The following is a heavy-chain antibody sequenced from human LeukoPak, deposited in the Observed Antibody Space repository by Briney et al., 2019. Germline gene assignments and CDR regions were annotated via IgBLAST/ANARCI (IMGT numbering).Heavy chain of an antibody. D-gene: IGHD1-26*01. Sequence: GGSLRLSCAASGFTFSSYAVRWVRQAPGKGLEWVAVISYDGSNKYYADSVKGRFTISRDNSKNTLYLQMNSLRAEDTAVYYCARNRIVGASNWFDPWGQGTLVTVSS. V-gene: IGHV3-30-3*01. CDR2: ISYDGSNK. J-gene: IGHJ5*02. CDR3: ARNRIVGASNWFDP. CDR1: GFTFSSYA.